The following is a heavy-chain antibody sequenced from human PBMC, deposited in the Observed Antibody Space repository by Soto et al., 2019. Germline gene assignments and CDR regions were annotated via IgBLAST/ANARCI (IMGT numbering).Heavy chain of an antibody. J-gene: IGHJ5*02. Sequence: GASVKVSCKASGGTFSSYTISWVRQAPGQGLEWMGRIIPILGIANYAQKFQGRVTITADKSTSTAYMELSSLRSEDTAVFYCARDLGESSSRWFDPWGQGTLVTVSS. CDR2: IIPILGIA. CDR1: GGTFSSYT. V-gene: IGHV1-69*04. CDR3: ARDLGESSSRWFDP. D-gene: IGHD6-6*01.